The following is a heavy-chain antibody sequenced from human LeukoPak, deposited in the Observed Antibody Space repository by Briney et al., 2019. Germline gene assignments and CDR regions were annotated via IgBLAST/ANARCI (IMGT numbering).Heavy chain of an antibody. CDR3: ARRESSGFFDY. CDR2: IYYSGST. D-gene: IGHD6-19*01. Sequence: SETLSLTCTVSGGSISSYYWSWIRQPPGKGLEWIGYIYYSGSTSYNPSLNSRVTISLDTSKNQFSLNLSSVTAADTAVYYCARRESSGFFDYGGQGTLVTVSS. V-gene: IGHV4-59*08. J-gene: IGHJ4*02. CDR1: GGSISSYY.